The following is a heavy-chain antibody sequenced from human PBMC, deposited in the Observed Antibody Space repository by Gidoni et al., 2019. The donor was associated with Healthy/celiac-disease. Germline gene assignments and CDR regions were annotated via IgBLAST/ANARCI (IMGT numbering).Heavy chain of an antibody. CDR1: AYTFTNCG. Sequence: QVQLVQSGAEVKHPGASVKVSCRASAYTFTNCGIHWVRQAAGQGLEWMAWMNPQGGTTAYAHKFQARVTLTRDTAISTAYMELSSLRSDDTAVYYCARGAVFCSGPSCYYDLWGQGTLVTGSS. CDR2: MNPQGGTT. CDR3: ARGAVFCSGPSCYYDL. J-gene: IGHJ1*01. V-gene: IGHV1-8*01. D-gene: IGHD2-15*01.